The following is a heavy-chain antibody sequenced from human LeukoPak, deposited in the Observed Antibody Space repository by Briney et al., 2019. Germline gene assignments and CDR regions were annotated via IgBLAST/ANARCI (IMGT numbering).Heavy chain of an antibody. D-gene: IGHD5-18*01. V-gene: IGHV3-23*01. Sequence: GGSLRLSCAASGFTFSSCAMSWVRQAPGKGLEWVSPVSGSGSNTFYADSVKGRFTISRDNSKDALYLQMDSLRADDTAVYFCAKTPRGYTYVPDYWGQGTLVTVSS. CDR2: VSGSGSNT. CDR3: AKTPRGYTYVPDY. J-gene: IGHJ4*02. CDR1: GFTFSSCA.